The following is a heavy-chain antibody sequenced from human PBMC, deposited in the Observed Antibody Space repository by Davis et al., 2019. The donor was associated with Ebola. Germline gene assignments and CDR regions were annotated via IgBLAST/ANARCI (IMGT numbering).Heavy chain of an antibody. J-gene: IGHJ6*04. CDR1: GFTFSNYG. CDR2: ISYDGSNK. CDR3: ARLYSYGYYYYYGMDV. V-gene: IGHV3-30*03. D-gene: IGHD5-18*01. Sequence: PGGSLRLSCAVSGFTFSNYGMHWVRQAPGKGLEWVAVISYDGSNKYYADSVKGRFTISRDNSKNTLYLQMNSLRAEDTAVYYCARLYSYGYYYYYGMDVWGKGTTVTVSS.